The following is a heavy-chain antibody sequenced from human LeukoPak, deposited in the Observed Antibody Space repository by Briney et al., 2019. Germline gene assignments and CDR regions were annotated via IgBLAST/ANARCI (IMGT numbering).Heavy chain of an antibody. J-gene: IGHJ4*02. CDR1: GYTLTSYG. Sequence: ASVKVSCEASGYTLTSYGINWMRQAPGQGLEWMGWISTQSGNTNYAQKVQGRLTLTTDRSTNTAYMELRSLRSDDTAVYYCAALRMVRGVITADYWGQGTLVTVSS. D-gene: IGHD3-10*01. CDR2: ISTQSGNT. CDR3: AALRMVRGVITADY. V-gene: IGHV1-18*01.